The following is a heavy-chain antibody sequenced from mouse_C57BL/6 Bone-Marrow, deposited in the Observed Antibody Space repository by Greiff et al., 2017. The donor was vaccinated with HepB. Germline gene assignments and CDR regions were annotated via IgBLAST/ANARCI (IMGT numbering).Heavy chain of an antibody. CDR2: IYPGDGDT. Sequence: ESGAELVKPGASVKISCKASGYAFSSYWMNGVKQRPGKGLGWIGQIYPGDGDTNSNGKFKGKATLPADKSSSTAYMQLSSVTSEDSAVYFCARYGPYYFDYWGQGTTLTVSS. D-gene: IGHD1-1*02. J-gene: IGHJ2*01. V-gene: IGHV1-80*01. CDR3: ARYGPYYFDY. CDR1: GYAFSSYW.